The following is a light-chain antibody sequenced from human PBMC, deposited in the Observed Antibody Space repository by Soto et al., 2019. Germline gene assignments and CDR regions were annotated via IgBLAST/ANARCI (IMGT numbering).Light chain of an antibody. V-gene: IGKV3-11*01. J-gene: IGKJ5*01. CDR3: QQRSNWPPLT. CDR2: DAS. CDR1: QSIDKY. Sequence: EIVLTQSPDTLSLSPGERATLSCRASQSIDKYLDWYQHKPGQAPRLLIYDASNRATGIPARFSGSGSGTDFTLTISSLEPEDFAVYYCQQRSNWPPLTFGQGTRLEIK.